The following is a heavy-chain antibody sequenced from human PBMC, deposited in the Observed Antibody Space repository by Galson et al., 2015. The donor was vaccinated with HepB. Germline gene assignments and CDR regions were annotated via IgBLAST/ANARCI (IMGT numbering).Heavy chain of an antibody. Sequence: SLRLSCAASGFTFDDYTMHWVRQAPGKGLEWVSLISWDGGTTDYADSVKGRFTLSRDNSKNSLYLQMNSLRSEDTAVYYREFRSLQGYYDSSAPGRDYFDYWGQGTLVTVSS. J-gene: IGHJ4*02. CDR3: EFRSLQGYYDSSAPGRDYFDY. CDR1: GFTFDDYT. V-gene: IGHV3-43*01. CDR2: ISWDGGTT. D-gene: IGHD3-22*01.